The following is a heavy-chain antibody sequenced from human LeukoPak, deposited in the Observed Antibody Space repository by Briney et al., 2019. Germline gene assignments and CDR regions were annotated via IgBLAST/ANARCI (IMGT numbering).Heavy chain of an antibody. CDR3: AGGRNYGGNSW. Sequence: PGGSLRLSCAASGFTFSSYAMSWVRQAPGKGLEWVSAISGSGGSTYYADSVKGRFTISRDNSKDTLYLQMNSLRAEDTAVYYCAGGRNYGGNSWWGQGTLVTVSS. CDR2: ISGSGGST. D-gene: IGHD4-23*01. J-gene: IGHJ4*02. V-gene: IGHV3-23*01. CDR1: GFTFSSYA.